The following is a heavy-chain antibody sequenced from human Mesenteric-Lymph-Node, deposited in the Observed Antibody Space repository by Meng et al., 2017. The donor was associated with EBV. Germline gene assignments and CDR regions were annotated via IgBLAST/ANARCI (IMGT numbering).Heavy chain of an antibody. CDR1: GYPLTGLS. Sequence: QVQVQQAVADVKKPGALVQVSCKVSGYPLTGLSSHWVRQAPGRGLEWMGSLDPEDGETIYAQKFQGRVTMTEDTSTDTAYMELSSLRSEDTAMYYCATRVTYYYDSSGSYFNYWGQGTLVTVSS. V-gene: IGHV1-24*01. D-gene: IGHD3-22*01. CDR3: ATRVTYYYDSSGSYFNY. CDR2: LDPEDGET. J-gene: IGHJ4*02.